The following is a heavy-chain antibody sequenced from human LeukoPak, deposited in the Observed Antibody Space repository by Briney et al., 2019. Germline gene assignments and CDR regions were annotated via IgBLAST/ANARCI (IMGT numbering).Heavy chain of an antibody. V-gene: IGHV1-69*04. CDR3: ARDGSPGYSSSQAGNWFDP. Sequence: GASVKVSCKASGGTFSSYAISWVRQAPGQGLEWMGRSIPILGIANYAQKFQGRVTITADKSTSTAYMELSSLRSEDTAAYYCARDGSPGYSSSQAGNWFDPWGQGTLVTVSS. CDR1: GGTFSSYA. D-gene: IGHD6-13*01. CDR2: SIPILGIA. J-gene: IGHJ5*02.